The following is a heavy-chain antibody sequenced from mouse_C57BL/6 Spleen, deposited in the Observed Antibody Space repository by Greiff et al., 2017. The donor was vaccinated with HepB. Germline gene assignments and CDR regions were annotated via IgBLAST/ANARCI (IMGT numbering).Heavy chain of an antibody. CDR1: GYTFTGYW. D-gene: IGHD1-1*01. J-gene: IGHJ1*03. CDR2: ILPGSGST. V-gene: IGHV1-9*01. Sequence: VQLQQSGAELMKPGASVKLSCKATGYTFTGYWIEWVKQRPGHGLEWIGEILPGSGSTNYNEKFKGKATFTADTSSNTAYMQLSSLTTEDSAIYYCARRGVITTVVATRYFDVWGTGTTVTVSS. CDR3: ARRGVITTVVATRYFDV.